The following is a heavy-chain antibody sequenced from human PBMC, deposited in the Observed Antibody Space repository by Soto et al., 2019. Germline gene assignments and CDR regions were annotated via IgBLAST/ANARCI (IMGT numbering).Heavy chain of an antibody. CDR1: GFTFSSYV. V-gene: IGHV3-30*18. D-gene: IGHD6-19*01. J-gene: IGHJ4*02. Sequence: VGSPRLSWAASGFTFSSYVMHWVRQAPGKGLEWVAVVSNDGSSKDYADSVKGRFTISRDNSKNTLYLQMNSLRAEDTAVYYCAKVLLTYTSGWYHPHFDYWGQGTLVTVSS. CDR2: VSNDGSSK. CDR3: AKVLLTYTSGWYHPHFDY.